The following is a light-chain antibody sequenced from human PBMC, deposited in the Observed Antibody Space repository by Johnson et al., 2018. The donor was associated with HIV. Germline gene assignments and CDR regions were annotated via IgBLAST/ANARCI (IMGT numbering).Light chain of an antibody. V-gene: IGLV1-51*02. CDR3: GTWDSSLSAYV. J-gene: IGLJ1*01. CDR2: ENN. CDR1: TSNIGNNY. Sequence: QSALTQPPSVSAAPGQKVTISCSGSTSNIGNNYVSWYQQLPGTAPKLLIYENNKRPSGIPDRFSGSKSGTSAPLGLTGLPTGDEADYYCGTWDSSLSAYVFGTVTKVTVL.